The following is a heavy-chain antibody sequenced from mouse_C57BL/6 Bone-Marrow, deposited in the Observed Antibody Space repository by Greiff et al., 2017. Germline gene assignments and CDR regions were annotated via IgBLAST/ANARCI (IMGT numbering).Heavy chain of an antibody. CDR3: ARRGDFDY. CDR2: IYPGSGST. CDR1: GYTFTSYW. Sequence: VQLQQPGAELVKPGASVKMSCKASGYTFTSYWITWVKQRPGQGLEWIGDIYPGSGSTNYNEKFKSKATLTVDKSSSTAYMQLKSLTSEDSAVYYCARRGDFDYWGQGTTLTVSS. V-gene: IGHV1-55*01. J-gene: IGHJ2*01.